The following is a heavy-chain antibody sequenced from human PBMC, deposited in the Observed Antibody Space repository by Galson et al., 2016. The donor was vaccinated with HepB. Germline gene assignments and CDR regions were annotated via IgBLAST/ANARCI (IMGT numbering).Heavy chain of an antibody. CDR2: IRSKAYNYET. CDR3: ARHADEQQLVL. V-gene: IGHV3-73*01. CDR1: GFTFSGSP. Sequence: SLRLSCAASGFTFSGSPMHWVRQASGKGLEWLGRIRSKAYNYETAYAASVKGRFTISRDDSKNTTYLQMNSLKTEDTGVYYCARHADEQQLVLWGQGTLVTVSP. J-gene: IGHJ4*02. D-gene: IGHD6-13*01.